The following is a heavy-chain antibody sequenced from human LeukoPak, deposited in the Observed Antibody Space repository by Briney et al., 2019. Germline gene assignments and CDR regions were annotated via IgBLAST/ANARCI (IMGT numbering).Heavy chain of an antibody. V-gene: IGHV4-31*03. D-gene: IGHD1-26*01. CDR2: IYYNGRT. CDR3: ARDLRGSPMDV. J-gene: IGHJ6*03. Sequence: SQTLSLTCTVSGDSINSGYHWSWIRQQPGKGLEWIGNIYYNGRTYYKTSLKSRIIISVDMSKNQVSLQLSSVTAADTAVYYCARDLRGSPMDVWGKGTPVAVSS. CDR1: GDSINSGYH.